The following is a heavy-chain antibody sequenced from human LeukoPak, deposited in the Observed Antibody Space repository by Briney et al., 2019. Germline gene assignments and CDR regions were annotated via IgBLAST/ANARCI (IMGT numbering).Heavy chain of an antibody. CDR3: ARHLGPTMVRGVVIAYYGMDV. V-gene: IGHV4-59*08. CDR2: IYYSGSGST. Sequence: PSETLSLTCTVSGGSISSYYWAWIRQPPGKGLEWIGYIYYSGSGSTNYNPSLKSRVTISADTSKKQFSLKLSSVTAADTGVYYCARHLGPTMVRGVVIAYYGMDVWGQGTTVTVSS. D-gene: IGHD3-10*01. CDR1: GGSISSYY. J-gene: IGHJ6*02.